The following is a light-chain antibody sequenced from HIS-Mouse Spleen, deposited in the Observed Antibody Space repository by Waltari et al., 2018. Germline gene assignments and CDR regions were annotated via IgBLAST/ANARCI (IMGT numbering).Light chain of an antibody. CDR3: QVWDSSSDHVV. V-gene: IGLV3-21*03. CDR1: NIGSKS. CDR2: GDS. J-gene: IGLJ2*01. Sequence: SYVLTQPPSVSVAPGKTARITCGGNNIGSKSVHWYQQKPGQAPGVVVYGDSDRPSGIPERFSGSNSGNTATLTISRVEAGDEADYYCQVWDSSSDHVVFGGGTKLTVL.